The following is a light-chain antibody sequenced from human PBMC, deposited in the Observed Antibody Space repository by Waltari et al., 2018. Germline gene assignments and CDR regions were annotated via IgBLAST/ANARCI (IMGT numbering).Light chain of an antibody. CDR1: QNIDHY. CDR3: QQSYSNSLT. Sequence: DIQMTQSPSSLSASVRDRVSITCRASQNIDHYLNWYQQKPGKAPKLLIYAASTLQSGVPSRFSGSGSGTEFTLTISSLQPEDFANYYCQQSYSNSLTFGGGTRVEIK. J-gene: IGKJ4*01. V-gene: IGKV1-39*01. CDR2: AAS.